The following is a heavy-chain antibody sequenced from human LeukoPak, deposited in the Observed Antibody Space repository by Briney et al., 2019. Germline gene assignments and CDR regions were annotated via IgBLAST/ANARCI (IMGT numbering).Heavy chain of an antibody. Sequence: ASVKVSCKASGGTFSSYAISWVRQAPGQGLEWMGGIIPIFGTANYAQKFQGRVTITADKSTSTAYMELSSLRSEDTAVYYCALVPIAAAGTYYYYYMDVWGKGTTVTVSS. CDR3: ALVPIAAAGTYYYYYMDV. V-gene: IGHV1-69*06. D-gene: IGHD6-13*01. J-gene: IGHJ6*03. CDR2: IIPIFGTA. CDR1: GGTFSSYA.